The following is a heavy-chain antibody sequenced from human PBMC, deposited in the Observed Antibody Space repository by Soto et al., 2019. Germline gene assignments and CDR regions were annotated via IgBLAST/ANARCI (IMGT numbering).Heavy chain of an antibody. D-gene: IGHD2-15*01. CDR1: GFTFDDYA. Sequence: EVQLVESGGGLVQPGRSLRLSCAASGFTFDDYAMHWVRQAPGKGLEWVSGISWHSGSIGYADSVKGRFTISRDNAKNSLYLQMNSLRAEDTALYYCAKDLSADIVVVVAAFDYWGQGTLVTVSS. CDR2: ISWHSGSI. CDR3: AKDLSADIVVVVAAFDY. J-gene: IGHJ4*02. V-gene: IGHV3-9*01.